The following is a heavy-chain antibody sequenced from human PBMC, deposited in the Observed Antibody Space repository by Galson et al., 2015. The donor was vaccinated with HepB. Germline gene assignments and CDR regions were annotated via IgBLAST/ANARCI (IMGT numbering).Heavy chain of an antibody. V-gene: IGHV1-3*01. Sequence: SVKVSCKASGYTFTSYAMHWVRQAPGQRLEWMGWINAGNGNTKYSQKFQGRVTITRDTSASTAYMELSSLRSEDMAVYYCARDRYDYIWGSYRYTGISGMPGYWGQGTLVTVSS. CDR2: INAGNGNT. J-gene: IGHJ4*02. D-gene: IGHD3-16*02. CDR1: GYTFTSYA. CDR3: ARDRYDYIWGSYRYTGISGMPGY.